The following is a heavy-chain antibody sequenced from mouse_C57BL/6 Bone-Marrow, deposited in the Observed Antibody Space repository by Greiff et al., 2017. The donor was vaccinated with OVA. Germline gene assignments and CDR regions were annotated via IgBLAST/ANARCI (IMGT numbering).Heavy chain of an antibody. J-gene: IGHJ1*03. Sequence: QVQLPPSGAALVPPVASVPLSCTASFFTFTIYCIRWVHQSPGQGLSWIGEIYPSSGTTYYTEKFKGKATLTADKSSTTAYMELRSLTSEDAAVYFCASDSEGNFDVWGTGTTLTVSS. CDR2: IYPSSGTT. V-gene: IGHV1-81*01. D-gene: IGHD2-13*01. CDR3: ASDSEGNFDV. CDR1: FFTFTIYC.